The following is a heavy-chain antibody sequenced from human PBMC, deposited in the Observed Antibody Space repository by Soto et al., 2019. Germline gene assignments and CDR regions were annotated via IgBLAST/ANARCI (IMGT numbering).Heavy chain of an antibody. D-gene: IGHD2-2*01. Sequence: GGSLRLSCAAAGFTFRNYAMNWVRQAPGKGLELVSSISSNGGSAYYADSVKGRFTISRDNSKNTLYLQMNSLRADDTAVYYCARGYCSTVGCYVHYYYGFDVWGQGTTVTVPS. J-gene: IGHJ6*02. CDR2: ISSNGGSA. CDR1: GFTFRNYA. CDR3: ARGYCSTVGCYVHYYYGFDV. V-gene: IGHV3-23*01.